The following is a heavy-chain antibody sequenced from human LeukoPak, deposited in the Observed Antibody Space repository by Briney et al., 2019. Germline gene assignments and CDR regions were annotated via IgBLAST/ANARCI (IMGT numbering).Heavy chain of an antibody. CDR2: IYYSGST. Sequence: SETLSLTCTVSGGSISSSSYYWGWIRQPPGKGLEWIGSIYYSGSTYYNPSLKSRVTISVDTSKNQFSLKLSSVTAADTAVYYCARETFYYYYMDVWGKGTTVTVSS. CDR3: ARETFYYYYMDV. V-gene: IGHV4-39*07. J-gene: IGHJ6*03. CDR1: GGSISSSSYY.